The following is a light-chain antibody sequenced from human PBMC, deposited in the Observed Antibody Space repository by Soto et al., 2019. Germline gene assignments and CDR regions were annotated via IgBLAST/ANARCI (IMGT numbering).Light chain of an antibody. V-gene: IGKV3-20*01. CDR2: GAS. CDR1: QSVTNNY. Sequence: EIVLTQSPGTLSLSPGERATLSCRASQSVTNNYLSWYQHKPGQAPRLLIYGASNRATGIPDRFSGTWSGTDFTLTISRLEPEDFAVYYCQQFGRPSLTSWTFGQGTKVEIK. J-gene: IGKJ1*01. CDR3: QQFGRPSLTSWT.